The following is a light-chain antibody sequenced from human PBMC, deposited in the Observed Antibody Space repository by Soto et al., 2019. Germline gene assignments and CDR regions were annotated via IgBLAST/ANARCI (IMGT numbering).Light chain of an antibody. V-gene: IGKV3-20*01. CDR3: QQYGGSPLYT. J-gene: IGKJ2*01. CDR1: QSVSSSY. Sequence: EIVLTQSPGTLSLSPGERATLSCRASQSVSSSYLAWYQKKPGQAPRLLIYGASSRATGIPDRFSGSGSGTAFTLTISRLEPEDFAVYYCQQYGGSPLYTFGQGTKLEIK. CDR2: GAS.